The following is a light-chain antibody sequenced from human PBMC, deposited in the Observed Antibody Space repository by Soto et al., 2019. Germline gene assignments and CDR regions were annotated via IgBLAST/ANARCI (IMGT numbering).Light chain of an antibody. CDR3: QQSYRTPPENT. CDR1: QSISSY. CDR2: AAS. J-gene: IGKJ5*01. Sequence: DLPMTQSPSSLSASVGDRVTITCRGGQSISSYFNWYQQKPEKAPKLLIHAASSLQSGVPSRSSGSGSGTDFTLTISSLHPEDFATYYGQQSYRTPPENTFGQGTRLEIK. V-gene: IGKV1-39*01.